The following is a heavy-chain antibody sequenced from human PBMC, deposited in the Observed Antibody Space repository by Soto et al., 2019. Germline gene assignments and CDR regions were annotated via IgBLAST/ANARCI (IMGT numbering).Heavy chain of an antibody. CDR3: AKDMGSIVVVPAARTLGDYYYYYGMDV. CDR2: ISWNSGSI. D-gene: IGHD2-2*01. J-gene: IGHJ6*02. Sequence: PGGSLRLSCAASGFTFDDYAMHWVRQAPGKGLEWVSGISWNSGSIGYADSVKGRFTISRDNAKNSLYLQMNSLRAEDTALYYCAKDMGSIVVVPAARTLGDYYYYYGMDVWGQGTTVTVSS. V-gene: IGHV3-9*01. CDR1: GFTFDDYA.